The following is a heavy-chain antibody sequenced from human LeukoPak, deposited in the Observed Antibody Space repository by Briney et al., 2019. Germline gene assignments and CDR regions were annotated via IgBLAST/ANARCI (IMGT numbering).Heavy chain of an antibody. CDR3: ARGTEKIIAVGGT. D-gene: IGHD6-19*01. CDR2: IYTSGST. Sequence: PSETLSLTCTVSGGSISSYCWSWIRQPAGKGLEWIGRIYTSGSTNYNPSLKSRVTMSVDTSKNQFSLRLSSMTAADTAMYYCARGTEKIIAVGGTWGQGTLVTVSS. J-gene: IGHJ5*02. V-gene: IGHV4-4*07. CDR1: GGSISSYC.